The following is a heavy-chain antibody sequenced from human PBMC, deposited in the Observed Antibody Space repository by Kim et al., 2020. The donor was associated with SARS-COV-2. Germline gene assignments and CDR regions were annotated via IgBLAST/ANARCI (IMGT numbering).Heavy chain of an antibody. Sequence: GGSLRLSCAASGFTFSSYAMHWVRHAPGKGLVWVSPISSNGGSTSYADSVKGRFTISRDNAENTLYLQMNSLRAEDTAVYYCVLDSSGYYYGYWGQGTLVTVSS. J-gene: IGHJ4*02. CDR2: ISSNGGST. CDR3: VLDSSGYYYGY. V-gene: IGHV3-74*01. D-gene: IGHD3-22*01. CDR1: GFTFSSYA.